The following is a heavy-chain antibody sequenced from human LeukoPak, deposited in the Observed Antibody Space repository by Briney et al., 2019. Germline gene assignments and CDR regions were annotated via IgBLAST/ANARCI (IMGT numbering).Heavy chain of an antibody. D-gene: IGHD6-19*01. CDR2: ISSSSSYI. V-gene: IGHV3-21*01. Sequence: PGGSLRLSCAASGFTFSSYSMNWVRQAPGKGLEWVSSISSSSSYIYYADSVKGRFTISRDNAKNSLYLQMNSLRAEDTAVYYCARSGGVGSSGWYYYWGQGTLVTVSS. J-gene: IGHJ4*02. CDR1: GFTFSSYS. CDR3: ARSGGVGSSGWYYY.